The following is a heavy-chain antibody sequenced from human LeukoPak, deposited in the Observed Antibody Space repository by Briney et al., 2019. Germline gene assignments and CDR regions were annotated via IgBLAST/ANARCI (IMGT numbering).Heavy chain of an antibody. J-gene: IGHJ4*02. CDR1: GFIFSNYA. Sequence: PGGSLRLSCAASGFIFSNYAMSCVRQAPGKGLEWVSGISNSADSTYYAVSVKGRFTISRDNSKNTLYLQMNSLRAEDTAVYYCAKDRDFWSGYYDFDFWGRGTLVTVSS. V-gene: IGHV3-23*01. CDR3: AKDRDFWSGYYDFDF. CDR2: ISNSADST. D-gene: IGHD3-3*01.